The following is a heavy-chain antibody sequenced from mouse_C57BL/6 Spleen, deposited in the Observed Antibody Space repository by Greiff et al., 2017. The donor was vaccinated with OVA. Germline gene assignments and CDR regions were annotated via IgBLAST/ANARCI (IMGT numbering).Heavy chain of an antibody. J-gene: IGHJ2*01. CDR1: GYTFTSYW. Sequence: QVQLQQPGAELVRPGTSVKLSCKASGYTFTSYWMHWVKQRPGQGLEWIGVIDPSDSYTNYNQKFKGKATLTVDTSSSTAYMQLSSLTSEDSAVYYCARCNTTVVAPYYFDYWGQGTTLTVSS. CDR2: IDPSDSYT. D-gene: IGHD1-1*01. CDR3: ARCNTTVVAPYYFDY. V-gene: IGHV1-59*01.